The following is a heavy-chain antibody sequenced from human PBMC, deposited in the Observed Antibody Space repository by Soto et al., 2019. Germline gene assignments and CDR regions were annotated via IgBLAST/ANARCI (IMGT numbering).Heavy chain of an antibody. CDR2: INPNSGGT. CDR3: ARTNITMVRGVYYYYMDV. Sequence: ASVKVSCKASGYTFTGYYMHWVRQAPGQGLEWMGWINPNSGGTNYAQKFQGWVTMTRDTSISKAYMELSRLRSDDTAVYYCARTNITMVRGVYYYYMDVWGKGTTVTVSS. CDR1: GYTFTGYY. D-gene: IGHD3-10*01. J-gene: IGHJ6*03. V-gene: IGHV1-2*04.